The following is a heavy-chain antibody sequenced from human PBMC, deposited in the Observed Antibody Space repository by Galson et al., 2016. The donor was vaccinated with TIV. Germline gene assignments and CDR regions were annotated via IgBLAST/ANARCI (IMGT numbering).Heavy chain of an antibody. CDR3: ARHASTEADNWNYFDL. Sequence: SLRLSCAASGFTFSSHWMSWVRQAPGKGLEWVANINGDGSDTQYVNSMKGRFTISRDNAKNALYLQMDSLRAEDTAVYYCARHASTEADNWNYFDLWGQGTLVTVSS. V-gene: IGHV3-7*03. J-gene: IGHJ4*02. D-gene: IGHD1-1*01. CDR2: INGDGSDT. CDR1: GFTFSSHW.